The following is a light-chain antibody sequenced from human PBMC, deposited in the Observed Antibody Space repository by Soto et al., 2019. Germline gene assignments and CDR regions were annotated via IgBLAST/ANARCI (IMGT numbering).Light chain of an antibody. Sequence: DIQMTQSPSSLSASVGDRVTITWRASQTISTYLNWYQQKPGKAPKLLIYAASTLQSGVPSRFSGSGSGTDFTLTINSLQPEDFATYYCQQSHGIPYTFGQGTKLEIK. CDR2: AAS. J-gene: IGKJ2*01. CDR3: QQSHGIPYT. CDR1: QTISTY. V-gene: IGKV1-39*01.